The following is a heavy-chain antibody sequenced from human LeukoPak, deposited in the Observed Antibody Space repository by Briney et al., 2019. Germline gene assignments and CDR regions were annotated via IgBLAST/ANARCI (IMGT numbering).Heavy chain of an antibody. CDR2: LHPEDGEA. CDR1: GYTLSDLA. D-gene: IGHD4-17*01. J-gene: IGHJ3*01. V-gene: IGHV1-24*01. Sequence: GASVKVSCKVSGYTLSDLATHWVRQAPGKGLEWMGGLHPEDGEAIYAQPLQGRVTMTEDTSTDTAYMELSSLRSEDTAVYYCATRNFGDYGAFDVWGQGTMVTVSS. CDR3: ATRNFGDYGAFDV.